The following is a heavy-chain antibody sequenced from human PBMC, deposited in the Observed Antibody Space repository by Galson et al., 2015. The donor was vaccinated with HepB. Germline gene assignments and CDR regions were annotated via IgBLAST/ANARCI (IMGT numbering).Heavy chain of an antibody. D-gene: IGHD4-17*01. V-gene: IGHV3-23*01. CDR3: AKDRWDGDYRLTFDY. CDR2: ISGSGGST. CDR1: EFTFSSYA. J-gene: IGHJ4*02. Sequence: SLRLSCAASEFTFSSYAMSWVRQAPGKGLEWVSTISGSGGSTYYADSVKGRFTISRDNSKNTLYVQMNSLRAEDTAVYYCAKDRWDGDYRLTFDYWGQGTLVTVSS.